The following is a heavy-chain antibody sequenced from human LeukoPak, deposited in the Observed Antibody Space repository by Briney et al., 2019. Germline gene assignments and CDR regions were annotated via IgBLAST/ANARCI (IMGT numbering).Heavy chain of an antibody. CDR3: ARTMVRGDSDY. V-gene: IGHV1-2*06. D-gene: IGHD3-10*01. Sequence: ASVKVSCKAPGYTFTGYYMHWVRQAPGQGLEWMGRINPNSGGTNYAQKFQGRVTMTRDTSISTAYMELSRLRSDDTAVYYCARTMVRGDSDYWGQGTLVTVSS. CDR1: GYTFTGYY. CDR2: INPNSGGT. J-gene: IGHJ4*02.